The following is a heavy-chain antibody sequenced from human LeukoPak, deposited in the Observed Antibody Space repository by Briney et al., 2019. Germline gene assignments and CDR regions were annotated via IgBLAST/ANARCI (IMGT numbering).Heavy chain of an antibody. CDR1: GFTFSTYS. CDR3: TGASWFGEWVR. V-gene: IGHV3-48*02. Sequence: GGSLRLSCAASGFTFSTYSMNWVRQAPGKGLEWLASINSGSRSVYYADSVKGRFTISRDNAKNSLYLQMSSLRDEDTAVYYCTGASWFGEWVRWGQGTLVTVSS. J-gene: IGHJ4*02. D-gene: IGHD3-10*01. CDR2: INSGSRSV.